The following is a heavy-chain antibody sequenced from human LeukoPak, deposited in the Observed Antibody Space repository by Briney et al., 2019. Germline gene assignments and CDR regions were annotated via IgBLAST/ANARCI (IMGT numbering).Heavy chain of an antibody. CDR2: IYPGDSDT. CDR1: GYSFTSYW. J-gene: IGHJ4*02. V-gene: IGHV5-51*01. Sequence: GESLKISCKGSGYSFTSYWIGWVRQMPGKGVEWVGIIYPGDSDTRYSPSFQGQVTISADKSISTAYLQWSSLKASDTAMYYCARANIAAAAYYFDYWGQGTLVTVSS. D-gene: IGHD6-13*01. CDR3: ARANIAAAAYYFDY.